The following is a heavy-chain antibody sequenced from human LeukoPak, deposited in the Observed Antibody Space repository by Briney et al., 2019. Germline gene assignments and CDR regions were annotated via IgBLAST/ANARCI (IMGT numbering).Heavy chain of an antibody. J-gene: IGHJ2*01. D-gene: IGHD3-10*01. V-gene: IGHV5-51*01. Sequence: GKSLKISCKASGYSFTTYWIGWVRQMPGKGLECMGIIYPDDSDTTYSPSFQGQVTISADKSFSTAYLQWSSLKASDTAIYYCARLGGDTYYFGSGSYPNWYFDLWGRGTLVTVSS. CDR3: ARLGGDTYYFGSGSYPNWYFDL. CDR2: IYPDDSDT. CDR1: GYSFTTYW.